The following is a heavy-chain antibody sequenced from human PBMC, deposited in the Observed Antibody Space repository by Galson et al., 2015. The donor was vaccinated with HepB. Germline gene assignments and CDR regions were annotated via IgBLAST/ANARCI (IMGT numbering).Heavy chain of an antibody. D-gene: IGHD3-22*01. V-gene: IGHV3-11*01. Sequence: SLRLSCAASGFSFSDYYMSWIRQAPGKGLEWVSYISSSGDTIYYADSVKGRFTISRDNAEKSVYLQMNSLRVEDTAVYYCVGQYYYEGSGYLEGGYWGQGALVTVSS. CDR1: GFSFSDYY. J-gene: IGHJ4*02. CDR3: VGQYYYEGSGYLEGGY. CDR2: ISSSGDTI.